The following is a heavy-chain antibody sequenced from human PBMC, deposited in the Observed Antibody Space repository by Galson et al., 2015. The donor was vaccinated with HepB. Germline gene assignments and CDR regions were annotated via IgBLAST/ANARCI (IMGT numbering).Heavy chain of an antibody. Sequence: SVKVSCKAFGYTLTSHYMHWVRQAAGQGLEWMGIIHPTSGSTTYAQKFQGRVTMTSDTSTSTVNMELTSLRSEDTAVYYCASGPGNWFDPWGQGTLVTVSS. D-gene: IGHD1-1*01. CDR2: IHPTSGST. CDR3: ASGPGNWFDP. J-gene: IGHJ5*02. CDR1: GYTLTSHY. V-gene: IGHV1-46*01.